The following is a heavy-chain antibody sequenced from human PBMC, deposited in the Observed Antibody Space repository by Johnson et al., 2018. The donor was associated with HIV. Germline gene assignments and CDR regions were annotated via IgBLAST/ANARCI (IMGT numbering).Heavy chain of an antibody. J-gene: IGHJ3*02. CDR2: ISNDGSNK. V-gene: IGHV3-30*05. CDR1: GFTFSSYG. Sequence: QVQLVESGGGLVQPGGSLRLSCAASGFTFSSYGMHWVRQAPGKGLEWVAAISNDGSNKYYADSVKGRFTISRYNSKNTLYLQMNSLSAEDTAVYYCAREGITMIVVVIKGAFDIWGQGTMVTVSS. D-gene: IGHD3-22*01. CDR3: AREGITMIVVVIKGAFDI.